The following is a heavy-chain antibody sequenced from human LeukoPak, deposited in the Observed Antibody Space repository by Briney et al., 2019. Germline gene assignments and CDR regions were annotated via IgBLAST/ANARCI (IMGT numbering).Heavy chain of an antibody. CDR2: IYYSGST. CDR1: GYSISSGDYY. Sequence: PSETLSLTCTVSGYSISSGDYYWSWIRQHPGKGLEWIGYIYYSGSTYYNPSLKSRVTISVDTSKNQFSLKLSSVTAADTAVYYCARYKDYGDYYDYWGQGTLVTVSS. V-gene: IGHV4-31*03. CDR3: ARYKDYGDYYDY. D-gene: IGHD4-17*01. J-gene: IGHJ4*02.